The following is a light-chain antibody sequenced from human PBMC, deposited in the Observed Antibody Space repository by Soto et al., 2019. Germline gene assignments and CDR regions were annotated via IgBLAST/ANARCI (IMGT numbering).Light chain of an antibody. Sequence: DIQMTQSPSTLSASVGDRVTITCRASQSISNWLAWYQQRPGKAPRLLIYKASNLESGVPSRFSGSGSGTEFTLIITSLQPDDSATYYRQQYNSYSWTFGQGTKVDI. J-gene: IGKJ1*01. CDR2: KAS. CDR3: QQYNSYSWT. V-gene: IGKV1-5*03. CDR1: QSISNW.